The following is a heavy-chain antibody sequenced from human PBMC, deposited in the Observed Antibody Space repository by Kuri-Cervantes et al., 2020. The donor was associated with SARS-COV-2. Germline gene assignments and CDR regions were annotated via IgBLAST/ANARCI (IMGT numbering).Heavy chain of an antibody. D-gene: IGHD2-2*01. CDR3: ARDRCSSTSCYHHDAFDI. Sequence: GSLRLSCSVSGGSISGSTYYWAWIRQPPGKGLEWIGEINHSGSTNYNPSLKSRVTISVDTSKNQFSLKLSSVTAADTAVYYCARDRCSSTSCYHHDAFDIWGQGTMVTVSS. CDR2: INHSGST. CDR1: GGSISGSTYY. V-gene: IGHV4-39*07. J-gene: IGHJ3*02.